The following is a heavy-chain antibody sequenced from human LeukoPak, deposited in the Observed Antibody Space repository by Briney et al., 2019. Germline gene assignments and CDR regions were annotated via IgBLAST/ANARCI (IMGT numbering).Heavy chain of an antibody. V-gene: IGHV4-59*12. CDR2: IYHSGEHSGST. CDR3: AREFPPNYDYVWGSYRYTWIDY. J-gene: IGHJ4*02. D-gene: IGHD3-16*02. Sequence: PSETLSLTCTVSGDSIDSYYWSWIRQPPGKGLEWIGYIYHSGEHSGSTNYNPSLKSRVTISVDTSKNQFSLKLSSVTAADTAVYYCAREFPPNYDYVWGSYRYTWIDYWGQGTLVTVSS. CDR1: GDSIDSYY.